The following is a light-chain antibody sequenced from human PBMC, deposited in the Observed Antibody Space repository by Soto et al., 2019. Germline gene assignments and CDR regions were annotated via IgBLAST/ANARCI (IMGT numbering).Light chain of an antibody. CDR1: QSVRTY. CDR3: QQRSNWPPPT. CDR2: DAS. Sequence: EIVLTQSPATLSVSPGERATLSCRASQSVRTYVAWYQQKPGQAPRLLIYDASNRATGIPARFSGSGSGTDFTLTISSLEPEDFAVYYCQQRSNWPPPTFGQGTKVDIK. J-gene: IGKJ1*01. V-gene: IGKV3-11*01.